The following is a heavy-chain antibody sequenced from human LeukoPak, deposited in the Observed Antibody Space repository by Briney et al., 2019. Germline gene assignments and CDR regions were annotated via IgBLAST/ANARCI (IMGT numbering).Heavy chain of an antibody. V-gene: IGHV3-21*01. D-gene: IGHD2-8*02. CDR2: ISSSSRYI. Sequence: GGALRLSCAASGFTFSSYNMTSGRQAPGKVLEWVSSISSSSRYIYYADSVKGRFTISRDNAKNSLYLQMNSLRAEDTAVYYCAKGGGVIGRSYYFDYWGQGTLVTVSS. CDR3: AKGGGVIGRSYYFDY. CDR1: GFTFSSYN. J-gene: IGHJ4*02.